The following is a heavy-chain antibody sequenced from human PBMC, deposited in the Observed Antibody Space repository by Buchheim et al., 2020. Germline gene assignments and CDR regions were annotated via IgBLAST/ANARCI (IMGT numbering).Heavy chain of an antibody. CDR3: AQSQKVYYYDSSGYYNY. D-gene: IGHD3-22*01. Sequence: QITLKESGPTLVKPTQTLTLTCTFSGFSLSTSGVGVGWIRQPPGKALEWLALIYWNDDKRYSPSLKSRLTITKDTSKNQVVLTMTNMDPVDTATYYCAQSQKVYYYDSSGYYNYWGQGTL. J-gene: IGHJ4*02. V-gene: IGHV2-5*01. CDR1: GFSLSTSGVG. CDR2: IYWNDDK.